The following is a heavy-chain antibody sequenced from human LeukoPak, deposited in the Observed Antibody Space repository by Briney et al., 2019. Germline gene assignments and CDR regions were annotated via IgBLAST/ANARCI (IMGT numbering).Heavy chain of an antibody. D-gene: IGHD3-16*01. J-gene: IGHJ4*02. CDR3: ARNMITFGGVFFDY. CDR1: GGSISSYY. Sequence: SETLSLTCTVSGGSISSYYWSWIRQPPGKGLEWIGYIYYSGSTNYNPSLKSRVTISVETSKNQFSLKLSSVTAADTAVYYCARNMITFGGVFFDYWGQGTLVTVSS. V-gene: IGHV4-59*12. CDR2: IYYSGST.